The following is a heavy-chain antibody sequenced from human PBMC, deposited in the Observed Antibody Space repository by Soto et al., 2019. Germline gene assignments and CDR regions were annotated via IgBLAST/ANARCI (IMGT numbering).Heavy chain of an antibody. CDR2: ISYDGSNK. D-gene: IGHD1-26*01. Sequence: GGSLRLSCAASGFTFSSYAMHWVRQAPGKGLEWVAVISYDGSNKYYAESVKGRFTISRDNSKNTLYLQMNSLRAEDTVLYYCARDWWELLPSHASYGMDVWGQGTTVTVSS. CDR1: GFTFSSYA. V-gene: IGHV3-30-3*01. CDR3: ARDWWELLPSHASYGMDV. J-gene: IGHJ6*02.